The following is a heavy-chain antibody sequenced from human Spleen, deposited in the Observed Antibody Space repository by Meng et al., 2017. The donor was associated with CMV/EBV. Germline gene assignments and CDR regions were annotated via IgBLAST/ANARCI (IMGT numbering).Heavy chain of an antibody. CDR2: IRYDGSNT. CDR3: AKGRSNFDSLGPCDD. D-gene: IGHD3-3*01. V-gene: IGHV3-30*02. CDR1: GFTFSSYA. Sequence: GGSLRLACAASGFTFSSYAMHWVRQTPGKGLEWVSFIRYDGSNTYYADSVKGRFTLSRDNSRNTVYLQMRSLRVEDTAVYFCAKGRSNFDSLGPCDDWGQGTLVTVSS. J-gene: IGHJ4*02.